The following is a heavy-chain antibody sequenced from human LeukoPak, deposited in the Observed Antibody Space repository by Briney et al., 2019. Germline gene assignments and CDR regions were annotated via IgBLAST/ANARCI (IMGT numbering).Heavy chain of an antibody. CDR2: ISASGAST. D-gene: IGHD6-19*01. CDR1: EFTFSSYD. CDR3: AEGGIAVTGDFDY. V-gene: IGHV3-23*01. Sequence: GGSLRLSCAASEFTFSSYDMSWVRQAPGRGLEWVSGISASGASTYYADSVKGRFTISRDNSKNTLYLQMNSLRAEDSAVYYCAEGGIAVTGDFDYWGQGTLVTVSS. J-gene: IGHJ4*02.